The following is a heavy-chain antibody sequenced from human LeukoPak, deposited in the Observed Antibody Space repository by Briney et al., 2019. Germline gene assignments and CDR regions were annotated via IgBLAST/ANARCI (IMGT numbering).Heavy chain of an antibody. CDR3: AKSLYCGDDCF. J-gene: IGHJ3*01. V-gene: IGHV4-34*01. Sequence: SETLSLTCAVYGGSFNYYWSWIRQTPGKGLEWIGEINDTGTTKYNPSLKSRVSISVDTSKNQFSLKLSSLTTADTAIYYCAKSLYCGDDCFWGPGTMVTVSS. CDR1: GGSFNYY. CDR2: INDTGTT. D-gene: IGHD2-21*02.